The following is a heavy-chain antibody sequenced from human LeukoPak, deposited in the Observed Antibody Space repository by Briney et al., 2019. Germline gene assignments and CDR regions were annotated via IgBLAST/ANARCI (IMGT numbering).Heavy chain of an antibody. Sequence: PSETLSLTCSVSGGSISDYYWSWIRQPPGKGLEWIGYIYYSGSTYYNPSLKSRVTISVDTSRNQFSLKLSSVTAADTAVYYCARRRYNFDYWGQGTRVAVSS. CDR3: ARRRYNFDY. D-gene: IGHD1-1*01. V-gene: IGHV4-59*08. CDR2: IYYSGST. J-gene: IGHJ4*02. CDR1: GGSISDYY.